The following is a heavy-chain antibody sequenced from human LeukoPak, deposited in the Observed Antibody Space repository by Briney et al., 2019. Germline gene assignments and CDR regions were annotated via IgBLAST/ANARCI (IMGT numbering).Heavy chain of an antibody. J-gene: IGHJ5*02. CDR1: GFTFGDYA. Sequence: GGSLRLSCTASGFTFGDYAMSWFRQAPGKGLEWVGFIRSKAYGGTTEYAASVKGRFTISRDDSKSIAYLQMNSLKTEDTAVYYCTRVRTRTAVAAPNWFDPWGQGTLVTVSS. D-gene: IGHD6-19*01. V-gene: IGHV3-49*03. CDR2: IRSKAYGGTT. CDR3: TRVRTRTAVAAPNWFDP.